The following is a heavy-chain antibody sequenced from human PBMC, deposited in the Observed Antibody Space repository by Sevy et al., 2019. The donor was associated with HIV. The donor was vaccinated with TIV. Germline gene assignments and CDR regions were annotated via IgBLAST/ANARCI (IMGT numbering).Heavy chain of an antibody. CDR1: GFTFSDYS. J-gene: IGHJ6*02. CDR2: ISSSSSTI. D-gene: IGHD6-13*01. V-gene: IGHV3-48*02. CDR3: AGGYSSSWYGMGGYYYYYGMDV. Sequence: GGSLRLSCAASGFTFSDYSMNWVRQAPGKGLEWVSYISSSSSTIYYADSVKGRFTISRDNAKNSLYLQMNSLRDEDTAVYYCAGGYSSSWYGMGGYYYYYGMDVWGQGTTVTVSS.